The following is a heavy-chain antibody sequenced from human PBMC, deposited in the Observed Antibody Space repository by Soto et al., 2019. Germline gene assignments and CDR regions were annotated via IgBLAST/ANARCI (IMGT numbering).Heavy chain of an antibody. CDR3: AKVVGGYYYAMDV. D-gene: IGHD2-2*01. J-gene: IGHJ6*02. V-gene: IGHV4-4*02. CDR2: IYPSGST. Sequence: QVQLQESGPGLVKPSGTLSLTCAVSGGSISSSNWWSWVRQPPGKGLEWIGEIYPSGSTNYNPSPKGRGTISVDKSKSPFSLKLSSVTAAGRAVYYCAKVVGGYYYAMDVWGQGTTVTVSS. CDR1: GGSISSSNW.